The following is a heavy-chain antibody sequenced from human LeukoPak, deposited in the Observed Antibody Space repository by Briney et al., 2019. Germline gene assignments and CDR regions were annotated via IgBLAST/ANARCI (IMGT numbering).Heavy chain of an antibody. Sequence: SQTLSLTCTVSGGSISSGDYYWSWIRQPPGKGLEWIGYIYYSGSTYYNPSLKSRVTISVDTSKNQFSLKLSSVTAADTAVYYCARAKDSSSWDDAFDIWGQGTMVTVSS. CDR1: GGSISSGDYY. CDR2: IYYSGST. V-gene: IGHV4-30-4*01. J-gene: IGHJ3*02. D-gene: IGHD6-13*01. CDR3: ARAKDSSSWDDAFDI.